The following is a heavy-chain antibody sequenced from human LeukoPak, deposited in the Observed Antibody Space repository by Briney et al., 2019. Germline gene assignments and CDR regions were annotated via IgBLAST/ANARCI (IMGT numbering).Heavy chain of an antibody. J-gene: IGHJ3*02. V-gene: IGHV7-4-1*02. Sequence: GASVKVSCKASGYTFTSYAMNWVRQAPGQGLEWMGWINTNTGNPTYAQGFTGRFVFSLDTSVSTAYLQISSLKAEDTAVYYCARERPYYYDSSGYYYAGVGGAFDIWGQGTMVTVSS. D-gene: IGHD3-22*01. CDR2: INTNTGNP. CDR1: GYTFTSYA. CDR3: ARERPYYYDSSGYYYAGVGGAFDI.